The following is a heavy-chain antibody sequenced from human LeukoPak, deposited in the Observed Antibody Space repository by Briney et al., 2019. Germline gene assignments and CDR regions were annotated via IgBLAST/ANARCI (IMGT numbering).Heavy chain of an antibody. Sequence: PGGSLRLSCAASGFTFSSYNMNWVRQAPGKGLEWVSSISSSSSYIYYADSVKGRFTISRDNAKNSLYLQMNSLRAEDTAVYYCARGGVGATTDYFDYWGQGTLVTVSS. CDR2: ISSSSSYI. J-gene: IGHJ4*02. V-gene: IGHV3-21*01. CDR3: ARGGVGATTDYFDY. CDR1: GFTFSSYN. D-gene: IGHD1-26*01.